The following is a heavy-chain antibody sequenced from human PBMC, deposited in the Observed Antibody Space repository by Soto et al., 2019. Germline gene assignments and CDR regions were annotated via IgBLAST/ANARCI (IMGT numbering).Heavy chain of an antibody. Sequence: GGSLRLSCAASGFTFSSYGMHWVRQAPGKGLEWVAVISYDGSNKYYADSVKGRFTISRDNSKNTLYLQMNSLRAEDTAVYYCANALVRGGIDYWGQGTLVTVSS. D-gene: IGHD3-10*01. CDR1: GFTFSSYG. J-gene: IGHJ4*02. CDR2: ISYDGSNK. CDR3: ANALVRGGIDY. V-gene: IGHV3-30*18.